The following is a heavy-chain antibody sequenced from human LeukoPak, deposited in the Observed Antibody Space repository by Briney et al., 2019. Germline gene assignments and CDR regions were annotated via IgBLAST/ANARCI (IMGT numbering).Heavy chain of an antibody. J-gene: IGHJ4*02. CDR1: GGSFSGYY. D-gene: IGHD3-3*01. Sequence: SETLSLTCAVYGGSFSGYYWSWIRQPPGKGLEWVGEINHSGSTNYNPSLKSRVTISVDTSKNQFSLKLSSVTAADTAVYYCASSYDFWSGYSNEYRDYWGQGTLVTVSS. CDR3: ASSYDFWSGYSNEYRDY. CDR2: INHSGST. V-gene: IGHV4-34*01.